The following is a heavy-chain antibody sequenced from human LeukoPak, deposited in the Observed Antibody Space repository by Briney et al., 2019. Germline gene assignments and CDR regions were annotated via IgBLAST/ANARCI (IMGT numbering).Heavy chain of an antibody. Sequence: GGSLRLSCAASGFTFSSYSMNWVRQAPGKGLEWVSYISSSSSTIYYADSVKGRFTISRDNAKNSLYLQMNSLRAEDTAVYYCAGGPPDYYYMDVWGKGTTVTVSS. CDR2: ISSSSSTI. CDR3: AGGPPDYYYMDV. CDR1: GFTFSSYS. D-gene: IGHD1-14*01. J-gene: IGHJ6*03. V-gene: IGHV3-48*04.